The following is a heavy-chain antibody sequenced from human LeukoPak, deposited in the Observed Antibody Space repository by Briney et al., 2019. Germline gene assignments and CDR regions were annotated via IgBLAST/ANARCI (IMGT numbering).Heavy chain of an antibody. CDR2: IYPDDSDT. J-gene: IGHJ6*02. Sequence: GESLKISCKGSGYSFTSFWIAWVRQMPGKGLEWMGTIYPDDSDTRFSSSFQAQVTISADKSISTAYLQWSSLKASDTAMYYCASSSRVSHYYYSMDVWGQGTTVTVSS. V-gene: IGHV5-51*03. D-gene: IGHD2-2*01. CDR3: ASSSRVSHYYYSMDV. CDR1: GYSFTSFW.